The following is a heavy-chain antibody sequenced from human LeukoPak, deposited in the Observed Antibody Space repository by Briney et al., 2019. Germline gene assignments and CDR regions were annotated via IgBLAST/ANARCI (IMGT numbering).Heavy chain of an antibody. J-gene: IGHJ4*02. CDR2: INWNGGTT. D-gene: IGHD1-26*01. CDR3: ARNSGANVYTYSFQY. CDR1: GLTFDDYG. Sequence: GGSLRLSCVASGLTFDDYGMSWVRQAPGKGLEWVSGINWNGGTTTYADSVKGRFTISRDNAKNSLYLQMNSLRVEDTAFYYCARNSGANVYTYSFQYWGRGTLVTVSS. V-gene: IGHV3-20*04.